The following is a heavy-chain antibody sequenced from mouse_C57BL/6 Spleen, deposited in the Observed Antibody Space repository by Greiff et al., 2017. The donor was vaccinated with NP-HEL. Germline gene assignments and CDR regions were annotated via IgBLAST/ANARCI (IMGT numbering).Heavy chain of an antibody. CDR2: IWSGGST. J-gene: IGHJ4*01. D-gene: IGHD1-1*01. CDR1: GFSLTSYG. Sequence: QVQLKQSGPGLVQPSQSLSITCTVSGFSLTSYGVHWVRQPPGKGLEWLGVIWSGGSTDYNAAFISRLSISKDNSKSQVFFKMNSLQADDTAIYYCAKGGYGSLYYAMDYWGQGTSVTVSS. CDR3: AKGGYGSLYYAMDY. V-gene: IGHV2-4*01.